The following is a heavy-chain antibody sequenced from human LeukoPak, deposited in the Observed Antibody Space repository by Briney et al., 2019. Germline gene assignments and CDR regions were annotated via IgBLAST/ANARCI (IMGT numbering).Heavy chain of an antibody. CDR2: INPNSGAT. V-gene: IGHV1-2*02. D-gene: IGHD2-2*01. J-gene: IGHJ4*02. Sequence: ASVKVSCKASGYTFTGYYIHWVRQAPGQGLEWMGWINPNSGATNYAQKFQGRVTMTRDTSISTAYMELSRLRSDDTAVYYCARGGGYCSSTSCYLDYWGQGTLVTVSS. CDR1: GYTFTGYY. CDR3: ARGGGYCSSTSCYLDY.